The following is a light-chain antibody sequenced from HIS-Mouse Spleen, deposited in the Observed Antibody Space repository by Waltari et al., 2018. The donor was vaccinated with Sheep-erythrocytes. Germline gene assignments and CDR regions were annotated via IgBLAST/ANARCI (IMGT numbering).Light chain of an antibody. CDR2: DAS. CDR3: QQRSNWLT. V-gene: IGKV3-11*01. Sequence: EIVLTQSPATLSLSPGERATLSCRASQIVSSYLAWYQQKPGQAPRLLIYDASNRATGIPTRFSGSGSVTDFTLTISSLEPEDFAVYYCQQRSNWLTFGGGTKVEIK. J-gene: IGKJ4*01. CDR1: QIVSSY.